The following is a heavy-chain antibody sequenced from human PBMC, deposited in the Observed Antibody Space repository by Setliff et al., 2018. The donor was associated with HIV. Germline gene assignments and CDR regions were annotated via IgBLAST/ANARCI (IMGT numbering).Heavy chain of an antibody. D-gene: IGHD2-8*02. CDR2: IWSDGNK. V-gene: IGHV3-30*02. CDR3: AKDFGNTGVFDD. CDR1: GFTFSNYG. J-gene: IGHJ4*02. Sequence: PGESLRLSCAASGFTFSNYGMHWVRQAPGKGLEWVAVIWSDGNKYYADSVKGRFTISRDISKNTLYLQMNSLRAEDTAVYYCAKDFGNTGVFDDWGQGTLVTVSS.